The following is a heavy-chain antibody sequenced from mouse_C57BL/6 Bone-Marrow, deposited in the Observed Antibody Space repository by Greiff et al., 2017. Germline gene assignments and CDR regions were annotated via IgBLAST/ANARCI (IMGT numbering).Heavy chain of an antibody. D-gene: IGHD1-1*01. CDR1: GYTFTSYW. CDR3: APYYYGSSPFYFDY. Sequence: LQQPGAELVKPGASVKLSCKASGYTFTSYWMHWVKQRPGQGLEWIGMIHPNSGSTNYNEKFKSKATLTVDKSSSTAYMQLSSLTSEDSAVYYCAPYYYGSSPFYFDYWGQGTTLTVSS. CDR2: IHPNSGST. V-gene: IGHV1-64*01. J-gene: IGHJ2*01.